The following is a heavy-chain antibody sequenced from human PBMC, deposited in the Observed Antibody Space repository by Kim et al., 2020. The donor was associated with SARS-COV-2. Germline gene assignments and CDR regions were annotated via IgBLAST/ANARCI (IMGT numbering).Heavy chain of an antibody. CDR3: ARDGDYGDYDY. J-gene: IGHJ4*02. Sequence: TYYADSVKGRFTISRDNSKNTLYLQMNSLRAEDTAVYYCARDGDYGDYDYWGQGTLVTVSS. V-gene: IGHV3-66*01. CDR2: T. D-gene: IGHD4-17*01.